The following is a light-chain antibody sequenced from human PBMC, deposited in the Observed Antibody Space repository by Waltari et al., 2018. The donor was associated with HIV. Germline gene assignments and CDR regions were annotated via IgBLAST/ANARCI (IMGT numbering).Light chain of an antibody. CDR3: QQSYSSPT. V-gene: IGKV1-39*01. CDR1: QNINNY. CDR2: SAT. J-gene: IGKJ3*01. Sequence: DIQMTQSPSSLSASIGDRVTITCRASQNINNYLNWYQQKPGKAPRILIHSATALQTGVPSRFSGGGSGSDFTLTITSLQPEDFAVYFCQQSYSSPTFGPVTTVEVK.